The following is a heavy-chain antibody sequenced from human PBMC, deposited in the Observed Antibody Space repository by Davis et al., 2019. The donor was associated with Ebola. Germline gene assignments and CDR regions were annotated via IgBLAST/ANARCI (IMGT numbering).Heavy chain of an antibody. CDR2: IRSDGSNK. V-gene: IGHV3-30*02. D-gene: IGHD3-9*01. CDR1: GYTFTNYY. J-gene: IGHJ6*02. CDR3: AKEGYDILTGPLYGMDL. Sequence: SCKASGYTFTNYYMHWVRQAPGKGLEWVAFIRSDGSNKYYADSVKGRFTISRDNSKNTLYLQMNSLRAEDTAVYYCAKEGYDILTGPLYGMDLWGQGTTVTVSS.